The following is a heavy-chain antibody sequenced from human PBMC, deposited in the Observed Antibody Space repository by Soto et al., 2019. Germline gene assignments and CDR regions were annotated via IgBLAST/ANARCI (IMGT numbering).Heavy chain of an antibody. CDR1: GGTFSSYA. CDR2: IIPIFGTA. V-gene: IGHV1-69*13. CDR3: ARGPYYYDSSGSHPSDY. D-gene: IGHD3-22*01. Sequence: SVKVSCKASGGTFSSYAISWVRQAPGQGLEWMGGIIPIFGTANYAQKFQGRVTITADESTSTAYMELSSLRSEDTAVYYCARGPYYYDSSGSHPSDYWGQGALVTVSS. J-gene: IGHJ4*02.